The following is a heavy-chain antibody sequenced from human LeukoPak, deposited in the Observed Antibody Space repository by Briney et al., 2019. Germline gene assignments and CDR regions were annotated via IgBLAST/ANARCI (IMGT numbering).Heavy chain of an antibody. J-gene: IGHJ4*02. CDR1: GFTFSRYT. Sequence: GGSLRLSCAVSGFTFSRYTMNWVRQAPGKGLEWVSSISTSSSYIYYADSVRGRFTISRDNAKNSLYLQMNSLRAEDTAVYYCARSSGGDYWGQGTLVTVSS. CDR2: ISTSSSYI. D-gene: IGHD6-19*01. V-gene: IGHV3-21*01. CDR3: ARSSGGDY.